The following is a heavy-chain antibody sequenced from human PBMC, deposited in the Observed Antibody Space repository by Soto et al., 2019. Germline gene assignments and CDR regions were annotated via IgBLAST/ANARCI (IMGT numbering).Heavy chain of an antibody. D-gene: IGHD6-13*01. Sequence: QVQLVESGGGVVQPGRSLRLSCAASGFTFSRYGMHWVRQAPGKGLEWVAVIWYDGSNKYYADSVKGRFTISRDNSKNTLYLQMNSLRAEDTAVYYCARDRVLGRGKQVGRLAYCGQGTVVTVSS. CDR3: ARDRVLGRGKQVGRLAY. V-gene: IGHV3-33*01. J-gene: IGHJ4*02. CDR1: GFTFSRYG. CDR2: IWYDGSNK.